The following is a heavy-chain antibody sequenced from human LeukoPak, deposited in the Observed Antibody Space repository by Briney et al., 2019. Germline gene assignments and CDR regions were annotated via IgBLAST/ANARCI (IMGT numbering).Heavy chain of an antibody. J-gene: IGHJ4*02. CDR1: GFTFSSYA. V-gene: IGHV3-23*01. CDR2: ISASGGKT. Sequence: GGPLRLSCAASGFTFSSYAVSWVRQAPGKGLEWVSSISASGGKTYDADSVKGRFTISRDNSKNTFYLDMNSLRADDTAVYYCAKTFGTIDPFEYWGQGTLVTVSS. CDR3: AKTFGTIDPFEY. D-gene: IGHD2-2*01.